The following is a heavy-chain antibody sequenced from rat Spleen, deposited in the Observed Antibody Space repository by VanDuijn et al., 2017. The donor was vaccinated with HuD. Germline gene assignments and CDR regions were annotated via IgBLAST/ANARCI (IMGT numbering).Heavy chain of an antibody. J-gene: IGHJ3*01. Sequence: QVQLEESGPGLVQTSQTLSLTCTVSGLSLTTNSVSWIRQPPGKGLEWMGVTWSNGGTDYNSALKSRLSISRDTSKSQVFLKRSSMQTEDTAMYFCATNTYYGYNPNWFAYWGHGTLVTVSS. CDR2: TWSNGGT. V-gene: IGHV2-47*01. CDR1: GLSLTTNS. CDR3: ATNTYYGYNPNWFAY. D-gene: IGHD1-9*01.